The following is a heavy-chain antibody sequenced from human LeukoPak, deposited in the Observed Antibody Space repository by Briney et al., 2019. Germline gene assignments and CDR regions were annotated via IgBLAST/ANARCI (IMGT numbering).Heavy chain of an antibody. Sequence: GGSLRLSCAASGFTFSSYAMSWVRQAPGKGLEWVSAISGSGGSGGRIYYADSVKGRFTISRDNSKNTLYLQMNSLRAEDTAVYYCAKFHSSGHLYYFDYWGQGTLVTVSS. J-gene: IGHJ4*02. CDR1: GFTFSSYA. V-gene: IGHV3-23*01. D-gene: IGHD3-22*01. CDR2: ISGSGGSGGRI. CDR3: AKFHSSGHLYYFDY.